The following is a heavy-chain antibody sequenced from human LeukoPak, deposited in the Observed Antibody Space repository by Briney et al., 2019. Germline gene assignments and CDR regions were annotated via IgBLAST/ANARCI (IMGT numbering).Heavy chain of an antibody. J-gene: IGHJ4*02. CDR1: GGTFSSYA. V-gene: IGHV1-69*01. D-gene: IGHD3-16*01. Sequence: SVKVSCKASGGTFSSYAISWVRQAPGQGLEWMGGIIPIFGTANYAQKFQGRVTITADESTSTAYMELSSLRSEDTAVYYCARRARSRIWGSYPFDYWGQGTLVTVSS. CDR3: ARRARSRIWGSYPFDY. CDR2: IIPIFGTA.